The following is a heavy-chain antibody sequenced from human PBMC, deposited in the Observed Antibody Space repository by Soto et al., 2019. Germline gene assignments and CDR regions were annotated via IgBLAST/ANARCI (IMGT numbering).Heavy chain of an antibody. J-gene: IGHJ6*02. CDR3: ARGPQYYYDSSGHYYYYYGMDV. CDR1: GGSISSYY. CDR2: IYYSGST. V-gene: IGHV4-59*01. Sequence: SETLSLTCTVSGGSISSYYWSWIRQPPGKGLEWIGYIYYSGSTNYNPSLKSRVTISVDTSKNQFSLKLSSVTAADTAVYYCARGPQYYYDSSGHYYYYYGMDVWGQGTTVTVSS. D-gene: IGHD3-22*01.